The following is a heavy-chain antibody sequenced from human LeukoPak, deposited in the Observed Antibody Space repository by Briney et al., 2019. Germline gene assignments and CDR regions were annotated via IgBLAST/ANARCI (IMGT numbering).Heavy chain of an antibody. Sequence: GGSLRLSCAASGFTFSSYTMNWVRQAPGKGLEWVSSISSTGNTVYYADSVKGRFTISRDYAKNSLYLQINSLRDEDTAVYYCAKSYRVRATAHDAFDIWGQGTTVTVSS. V-gene: IGHV3-48*02. D-gene: IGHD1-26*01. CDR1: GFTFSSYT. CDR2: ISSTGNTV. J-gene: IGHJ3*02. CDR3: AKSYRVRATAHDAFDI.